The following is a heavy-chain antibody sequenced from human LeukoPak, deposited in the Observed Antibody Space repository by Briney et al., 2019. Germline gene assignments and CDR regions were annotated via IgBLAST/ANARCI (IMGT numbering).Heavy chain of an antibody. CDR1: GGTFSSYA. J-gene: IGHJ5*02. CDR2: IIPIFGIA. V-gene: IGHV1-69*04. Sequence: SVKVSCKASGGTFSSYAISWVRQAPGQGLEWMGRIIPIFGIANYAQKFQGRVTITADKSTSTAYMELSSLRSEDTAVYYCARAGDVLRFLEWLPPNWFDPWGQGTLSPSPQ. CDR3: ARAGDVLRFLEWLPPNWFDP. D-gene: IGHD3-3*01.